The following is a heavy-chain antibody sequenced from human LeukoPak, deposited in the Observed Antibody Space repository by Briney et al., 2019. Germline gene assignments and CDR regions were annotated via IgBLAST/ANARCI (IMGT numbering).Heavy chain of an antibody. CDR2: ISSRSSYI. J-gene: IGHJ4*02. D-gene: IGHD3-22*01. CDR1: GFTFSSYG. CDR3: ARDPAEYHYDSSRDY. Sequence: KPGGSLRLSCAASGFTFSSYGMNWVRQAPGKGLEWVSSISSRSSYIYYADSVKGRFTISRDNAKNSLYLQMNSLRAEDTAVYYCARDPAEYHYDSSRDYWGQGTLVTVSS. V-gene: IGHV3-21*01.